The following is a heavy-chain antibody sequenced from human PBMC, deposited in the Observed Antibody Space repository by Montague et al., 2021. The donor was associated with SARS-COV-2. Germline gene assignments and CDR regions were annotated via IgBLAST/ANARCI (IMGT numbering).Heavy chain of an antibody. V-gene: IGHV4-39*07. D-gene: IGHD1-26*01. CDR1: GGSISSRSYY. J-gene: IGHJ3*02. Sequence: SETLSLTCTISGGSISSRSYYWGWIRQPPGKGLEWIVGIYYSGNTYYNPSLKSRVTISVDPSKNQFSLKLTSVTAADTAVYFCAREGAVVGARRTFDIWGQGTMVTVSS. CDR3: AREGAVVGARRTFDI. CDR2: IYYSGNT.